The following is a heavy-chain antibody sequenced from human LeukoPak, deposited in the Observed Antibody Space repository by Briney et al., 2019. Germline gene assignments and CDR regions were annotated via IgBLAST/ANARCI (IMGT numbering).Heavy chain of an antibody. V-gene: IGHV3-72*01. CDR3: VRAGGSYSPFDS. CDR1: GFTFSDHY. D-gene: IGHD1-26*01. J-gene: IGHJ4*02. CDR2: TRNKANGYTT. Sequence: GGSLRLSCAASGFTFSDHYMDWVRQAPGKGLEWVGRTRNKANGYTTVYAASVKGRFANSRDDSKNSMYLQMNSLKTEDTAVYYCVRAGGSYSPFDSWGQGTLVTVSS.